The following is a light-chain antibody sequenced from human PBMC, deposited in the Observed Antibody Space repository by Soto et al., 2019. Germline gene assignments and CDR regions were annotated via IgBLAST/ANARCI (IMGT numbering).Light chain of an antibody. V-gene: IGKV1-9*01. CDR2: VAS. CDR3: QQLDRYPLT. J-gene: IGKJ4*01. Sequence: DIQLTQSPSFLSASVGDRVTLTCRASQDISTYLAWYQQKPGKAPNLLIYVASTLQDGVPSRFSGTGSGTEFTLTITNLQPADFATYYCQQLDRYPLTFGGGTEVEIK. CDR1: QDISTY.